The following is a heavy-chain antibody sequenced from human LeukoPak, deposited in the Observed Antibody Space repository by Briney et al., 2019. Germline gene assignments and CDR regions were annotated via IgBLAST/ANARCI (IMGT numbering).Heavy chain of an antibody. J-gene: IGHJ4*02. D-gene: IGHD4-23*01. V-gene: IGHV3-30*04. CDR1: GITLSSYP. CDR2: IPYDGSNK. CDR3: ARAEGYGGELDS. Sequence: GRSLRLSCEASGITLSSYPMHWVRQAPGKGLEWVAVIPYDGSNKYYADSVKGRFTISSENSKNRLYLQMNSLRAEDTAVYYCARAEGYGGELDSWGQGTLVTVSS.